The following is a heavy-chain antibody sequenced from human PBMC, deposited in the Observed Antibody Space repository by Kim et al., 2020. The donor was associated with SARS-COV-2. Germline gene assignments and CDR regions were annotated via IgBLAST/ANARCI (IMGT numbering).Heavy chain of an antibody. J-gene: IGHJ4*02. D-gene: IGHD3-10*01. CDR2: GGT. CDR3: ARSSLLDFDY. V-gene: IGHV1-2*02. Sequence: GGTNYAQNFRGRVTMTRDTSINPVYLELTRLTSDDTAVYYCARSSLLDFDYWGQGTLVTVSS.